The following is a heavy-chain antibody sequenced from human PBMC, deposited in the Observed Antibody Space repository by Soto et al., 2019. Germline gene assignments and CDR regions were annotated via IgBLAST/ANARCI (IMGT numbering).Heavy chain of an antibody. V-gene: IGHV3-53*01. D-gene: IGHD6-6*01. Sequence: EVQLVESGGGLIQPGGSLRLSCAASGFTVSSNYMSWVRQAPGKGLEWVSVIYSGGSTYYADSVKGRFTISRDNSKNTLYLQMNSLRAEDTAVYYCAKAIEYSSSGRFDYWGQGTLVTVSS. J-gene: IGHJ4*02. CDR2: IYSGGST. CDR1: GFTVSSNY. CDR3: AKAIEYSSSGRFDY.